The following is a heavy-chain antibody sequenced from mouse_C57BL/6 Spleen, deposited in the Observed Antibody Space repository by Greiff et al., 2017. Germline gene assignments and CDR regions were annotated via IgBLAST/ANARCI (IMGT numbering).Heavy chain of an antibody. Sequence: QVQLQQPGAELVRPGSSVKLSCKASGYTFTSYWMHWVKQRPIQGLEWIGNIDPSDSGTHYNQKFKDKATLTVDKSSSTAYMQLSSLTSEDSAVYYCAITTVVSTNFDYWGQGTTLTVSS. CDR2: IDPSDSGT. J-gene: IGHJ2*01. CDR1: GYTFTSYW. CDR3: AITTVVSTNFDY. D-gene: IGHD1-1*01. V-gene: IGHV1-52*01.